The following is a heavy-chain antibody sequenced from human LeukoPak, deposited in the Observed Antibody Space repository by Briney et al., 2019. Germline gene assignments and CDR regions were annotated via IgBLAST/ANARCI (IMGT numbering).Heavy chain of an antibody. CDR2: ISWNSGSI. D-gene: IGHD3-22*01. CDR3: AKEGNYYDSSGLDY. CDR1: GFTFDDYA. Sequence: GRSLRLSCAASGFTFDDYAMHWVREAPGKGLEWVSGISWNSGSIGYADSVKGRFTISRDNAKKSLYLQMNSLRAEDTALYYCAKEGNYYDSSGLDYWGQGTLVTVSS. J-gene: IGHJ4*02. V-gene: IGHV3-9*01.